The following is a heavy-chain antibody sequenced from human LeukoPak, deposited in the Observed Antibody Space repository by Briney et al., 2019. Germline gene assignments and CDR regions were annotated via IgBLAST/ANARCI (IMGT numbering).Heavy chain of an antibody. J-gene: IGHJ4*02. Sequence: ASVKVSCKASGYTFTGYYMHWVRQAPGQGLEWMGWINPNSGGTNYAQKFQGRVTMTRDTSISTAYMELSRLRSDDTAVYYCARVLGIGMATIIWGQGTLVTVSS. V-gene: IGHV1-2*02. CDR3: ARVLGIGMATII. CDR1: GYTFTGYY. D-gene: IGHD5-24*01. CDR2: INPNSGGT.